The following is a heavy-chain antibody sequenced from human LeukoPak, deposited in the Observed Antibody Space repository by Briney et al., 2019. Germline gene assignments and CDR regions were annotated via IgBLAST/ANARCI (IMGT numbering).Heavy chain of an antibody. CDR2: IIPIFGTA. Sequence: SVKVSCKASGGTFSSYAISWVRQAPGQGLEWMGGIIPIFGTANYAQKFQGRVTITADESTSTAYMELSSPRSEDTAVYYCARDKSGSYYPLDYWGQGTLVTVSS. J-gene: IGHJ4*02. CDR1: GGTFSSYA. CDR3: ARDKSGSYYPLDY. V-gene: IGHV1-69*01. D-gene: IGHD1-26*01.